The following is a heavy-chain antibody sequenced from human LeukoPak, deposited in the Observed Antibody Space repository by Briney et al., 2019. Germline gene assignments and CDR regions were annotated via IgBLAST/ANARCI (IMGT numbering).Heavy chain of an antibody. V-gene: IGHV3-23*01. CDR2: ISGSGGST. CDR3: AKDPGYYYDSSGYFDY. D-gene: IGHD3-22*01. J-gene: IGHJ4*02. Sequence: GGSLRLSCAASGFTFSSYAMSWVRQAPGKGLEWVSAISGSGGSTYYADSVKARFTISRDNSKNTLYLQMNSLRAEDTAVYYCAKDPGYYYDSSGYFDYWGQGTLVTVSS. CDR1: GFTFSSYA.